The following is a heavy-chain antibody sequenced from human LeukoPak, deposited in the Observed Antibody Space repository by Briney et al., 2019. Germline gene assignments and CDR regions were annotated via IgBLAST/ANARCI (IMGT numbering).Heavy chain of an antibody. J-gene: IGHJ4*02. V-gene: IGHV1-2*02. CDR2: INPNSGGT. CDR1: GYTFTGYF. Sequence: ASVKVSCKASGYTFTGYFIHWVRQAPGQGIEWMGWINPNSGGTNYAQKFQGRVTMTRDTSINTAYMELNRLRSDYTAVYYCAKTPPVSPYYFDYWGQETLVTVSS. CDR3: AKTPPVSPYYFDY. D-gene: IGHD3-16*01.